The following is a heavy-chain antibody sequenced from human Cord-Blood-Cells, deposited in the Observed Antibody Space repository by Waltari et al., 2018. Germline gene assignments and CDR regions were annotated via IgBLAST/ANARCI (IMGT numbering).Heavy chain of an antibody. CDR3: ARDRGRRELLGY. D-gene: IGHD1-26*01. Sequence: RQAPGQGLEWMGGIIPIFGTANYAQKFQGRVTITADKSTSTAYMELSSLRSEDTAVYYCARDRGRRELLGYWGQGTLVTVSS. V-gene: IGHV1-69*06. CDR2: IIPIFGTA. J-gene: IGHJ4*02.